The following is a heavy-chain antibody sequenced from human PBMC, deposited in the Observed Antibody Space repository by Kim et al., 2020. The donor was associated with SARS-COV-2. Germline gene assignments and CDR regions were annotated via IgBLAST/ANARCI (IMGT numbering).Heavy chain of an antibody. CDR1: GFIFSTFW. J-gene: IGHJ4*02. Sequence: GGSLRLSCAASGFIFSTFWMSWVRQAPGKGLEWVANIKQDGSEKYCVDSVKGRFTISRDNAKNSLFLQMNSLRAEDTALYYCARVGASAGMNDYWGQGTL. CDR3: ARVGASAGMNDY. D-gene: IGHD6-13*01. V-gene: IGHV3-7*05. CDR2: IKQDGSEK.